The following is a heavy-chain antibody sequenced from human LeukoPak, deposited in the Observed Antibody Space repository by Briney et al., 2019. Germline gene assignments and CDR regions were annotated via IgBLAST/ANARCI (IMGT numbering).Heavy chain of an antibody. CDR1: GFTFSSYS. J-gene: IGHJ4*02. Sequence: GGSLRLSCAASGFTFSSYSMNWVRQAPGKGLEWVAFVRYDGSNKYYADSVKGRFTISRDSSKNTLYLQMNSLRPEDTAVYYCAREVKSGARKKYYFDYWGQGALVTVSS. V-gene: IGHV3-30*02. CDR3: AREVKSGARKKYYFDY. CDR2: VRYDGSNK. D-gene: IGHD4-17*01.